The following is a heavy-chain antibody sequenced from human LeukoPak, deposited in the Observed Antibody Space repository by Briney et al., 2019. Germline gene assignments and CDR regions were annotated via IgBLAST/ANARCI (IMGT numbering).Heavy chain of an antibody. J-gene: IGHJ6*02. Sequence: SETLSLTCTVSGGSISSYYWSWIRQPPGKGLEWIGYIYYSGSTNCNPSLKSRVTISVDTSKNQFSLKLSSVTAADTAVYYCARDVGSYYGMDVWGQGTTVTVSS. V-gene: IGHV4-59*01. CDR2: IYYSGST. CDR3: ARDVGSYYGMDV. D-gene: IGHD3-10*01. CDR1: GGSISSYY.